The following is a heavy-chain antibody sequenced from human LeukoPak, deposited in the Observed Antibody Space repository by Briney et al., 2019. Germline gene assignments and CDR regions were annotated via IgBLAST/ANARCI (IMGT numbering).Heavy chain of an antibody. CDR1: GGTFSSYA. CDR2: INPIFGTA. J-gene: IGHJ4*02. Sequence: GSSVKVSCKASGGTFSSYAISWVRQAPGQGLEWMGGINPIFGTANYAQKFQGRVTITADESTSTAYMELSSLRSEDTAVYYCARAWRGIVATIGVIWGQGTLVTVSS. V-gene: IGHV1-69*01. D-gene: IGHD5-12*01. CDR3: ARAWRGIVATIGVI.